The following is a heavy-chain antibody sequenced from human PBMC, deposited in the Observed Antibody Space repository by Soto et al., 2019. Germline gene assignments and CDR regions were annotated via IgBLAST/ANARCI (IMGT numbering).Heavy chain of an antibody. CDR1: GGSFSGYY. J-gene: IGHJ3*02. CDR3: AGNRPEPKRGESEHKQQLRAFDI. V-gene: IGHV4-34*01. CDR2: INHSGST. Sequence: SETLSLTCAVYGGSFSGYYWSWIRQPPGKGLEWIGEINHSGSTNYNPSLKSRVTISVDTSKNQFSLKLSSVTAADTAVYYCAGNRPEPKRGESEHKQQLRAFDIWGQRTMVTVSS. D-gene: IGHD6-13*01.